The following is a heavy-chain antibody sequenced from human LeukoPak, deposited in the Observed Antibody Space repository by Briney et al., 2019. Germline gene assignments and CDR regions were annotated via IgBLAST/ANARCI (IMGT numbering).Heavy chain of an antibody. D-gene: IGHD3-9*01. CDR3: ARGSRPVYNLLTGKRYLDY. J-gene: IGHJ4*02. Sequence: AASVKVSCKASGYTFTSYGISWVRQAPGQGLEWMGWMNPNSGNTGYAQKFQGRVTITRNTSISTAYMELSSLRSEDTAVYYCARGSRPVYNLLTGKRYLDYWGQGTLLTVSS. CDR1: GYTFTSYG. CDR2: MNPNSGNT. V-gene: IGHV1-8*03.